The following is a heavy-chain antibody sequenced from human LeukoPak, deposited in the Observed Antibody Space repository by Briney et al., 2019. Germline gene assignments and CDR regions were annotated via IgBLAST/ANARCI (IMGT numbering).Heavy chain of an antibody. CDR2: INSDEGST. CDR1: GFTFSTYW. V-gene: IGHV3-74*01. CDR3: ARDRFFGMDV. J-gene: IGHJ6*02. Sequence: GGSLRLSCAASGFTFSTYWMHWVRQAPGKGLVWVSRINSDEGSTTYADSVKGRFTISRDNAKNMLYLQMNSLRAEDTAVYYCARDRFFGMDVWGQGTTVTVSS.